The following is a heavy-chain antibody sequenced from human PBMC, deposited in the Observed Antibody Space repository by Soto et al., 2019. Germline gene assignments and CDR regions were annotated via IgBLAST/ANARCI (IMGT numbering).Heavy chain of an antibody. CDR3: GSVRGNQLLGWFDP. Sequence: QVQLQESGPGLVKPSQTLSLTCTVSGGSISSGGYYWSWIRQHPGNGLEWIGYIYHSGTTYYNPSRKSRVTISVDTYKNQFTLKLTYVTAADTAVYYCGSVRGNQLLGWFDPWGQGTLVTVSS. V-gene: IGHV4-31*03. D-gene: IGHD2-2*01. CDR1: GGSISSGGYY. CDR2: IYHSGTT. J-gene: IGHJ5*02.